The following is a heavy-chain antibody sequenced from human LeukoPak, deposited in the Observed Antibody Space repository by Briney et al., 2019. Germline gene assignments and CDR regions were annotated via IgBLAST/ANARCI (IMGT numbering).Heavy chain of an antibody. CDR3: AREGGSYQNRRDAFDI. Sequence: PSQTLSLTCTVSGGSISSATYYWSWIRQPAGKGLEWIGRVYSRGSTNYNPSLKSRVTISVDTSKSQFSLKLSSVTAADTAVYYCAREGGSYQNRRDAFDIWGQGTMVTVSS. CDR2: VYSRGST. CDR1: GGSISSATYY. V-gene: IGHV4-61*02. D-gene: IGHD1-26*01. J-gene: IGHJ3*02.